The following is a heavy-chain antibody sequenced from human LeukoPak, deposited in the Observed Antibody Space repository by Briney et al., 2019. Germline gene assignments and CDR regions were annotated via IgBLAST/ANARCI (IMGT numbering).Heavy chain of an antibody. CDR3: ARQAAAESGWLDP. V-gene: IGHV5-51*01. J-gene: IGHJ5*02. CDR2: IYPGDSDT. D-gene: IGHD6-13*01. Sequence: GESLKISRKGSGYSFTSYWFGWVRQMPGKGLEWMGIIYPGDSDTRYSTSFQGQVTISPDTSISTAYLQWSSLKASDTDMYYCARQAAAESGWLDPWGQGTLVTLSS. CDR1: GYSFTSYW.